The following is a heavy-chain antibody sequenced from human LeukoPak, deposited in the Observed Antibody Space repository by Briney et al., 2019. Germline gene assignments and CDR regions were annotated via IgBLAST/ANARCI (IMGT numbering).Heavy chain of an antibody. CDR2: ISAYNGNT. V-gene: IGHV1-18*04. CDR3: ARDQITMVRGVIQSDY. Sequence: ASVKVSCKASGYTFTSYGISWVRQAPGQGLEWMGWISAYNGNTNYAQKLQGRVTMTTDTSMSTAYMELRSLRSDDTAVYYCARDQITMVRGVIQSDYWGQGTLVTVSS. D-gene: IGHD3-10*01. CDR1: GYTFTSYG. J-gene: IGHJ4*02.